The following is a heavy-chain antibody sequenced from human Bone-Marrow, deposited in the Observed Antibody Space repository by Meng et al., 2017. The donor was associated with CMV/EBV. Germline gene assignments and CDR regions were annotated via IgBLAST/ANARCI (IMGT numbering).Heavy chain of an antibody. V-gene: IGHV3-30*04. Sequence: LCWAASGVTFGSYAMHWVRQAPGKGLEWVAVISYDGSNKYYADSVKGRFTISRDNSKNTLYLQMNSLRAEDTAVYYCARGLISYPRLIWGQGTLVTVSS. CDR1: GVTFGSYA. D-gene: IGHD6-25*01. J-gene: IGHJ4*02. CDR2: ISYDGSNK. CDR3: ARGLISYPRLI.